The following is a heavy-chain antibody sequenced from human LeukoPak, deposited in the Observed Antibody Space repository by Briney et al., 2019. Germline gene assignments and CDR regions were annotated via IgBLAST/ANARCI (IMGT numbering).Heavy chain of an antibody. Sequence: ASVKVSCEASGYTFTSYAMHWVRQAPGQRLEWMGWINAGNGNTKYSQKFQGRVTITRDTSASTAYMELSSLRSEDTAVYYCARDRGYSSGQSYYFDYWGQGTLVTVSS. V-gene: IGHV1-3*01. CDR3: ARDRGYSSGQSYYFDY. J-gene: IGHJ4*02. D-gene: IGHD6-19*01. CDR2: INAGNGNT. CDR1: GYTFTSYA.